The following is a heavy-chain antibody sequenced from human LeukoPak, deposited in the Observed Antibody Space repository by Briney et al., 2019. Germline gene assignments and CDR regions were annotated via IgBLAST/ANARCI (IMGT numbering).Heavy chain of an antibody. V-gene: IGHV3-21*01. J-gene: IGHJ4*02. CDR1: GFTFSSYS. Sequence: TGGSLILSCAASGFTFSSYSMNWVRQAPGKGLEWVSSISSSSSYIYYADSVKGRFTISRDNAKNSLYLQMNSLRAEDTAVYYYARDRTVARPGDYWGQGTLVTVSS. CDR3: ARDRTVARPGDY. D-gene: IGHD6-6*01. CDR2: ISSSSSYI.